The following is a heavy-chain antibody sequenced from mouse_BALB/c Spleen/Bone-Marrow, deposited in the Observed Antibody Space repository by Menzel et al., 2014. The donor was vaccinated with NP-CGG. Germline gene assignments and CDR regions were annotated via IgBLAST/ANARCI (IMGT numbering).Heavy chain of an antibody. D-gene: IGHD4-1*01. J-gene: IGHJ3*01. CDR1: GFTFSDYY. V-gene: IGHV5-4*02. Sequence: EVQGVESGGDLVKPGGSLRLSCAASGFTFSDYYMYWIRQTPEKRLEWVATISDGGSYTNYADSVKGRFTISRDNAKNNLYLQMSSLKSEDTAMYYCTRGLGWFGYWGQGTLVTDSA. CDR3: TRGLGWFGY. CDR2: ISDGGSYT.